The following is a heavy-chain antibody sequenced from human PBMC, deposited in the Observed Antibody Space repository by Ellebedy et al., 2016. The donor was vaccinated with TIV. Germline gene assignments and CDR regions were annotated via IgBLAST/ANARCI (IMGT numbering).Heavy chain of an antibody. V-gene: IGHV4-59*11. J-gene: IGHJ3*01. CDR2: VYSSGDT. CDR1: GDSMNLHY. D-gene: IGHD7-27*01. Sequence: MPSETLSLTCSVSGDSMNLHYWSWIRQTPANGLEWIGYVYSSGDTNYNPSLRSRVTISIDLSRSQFSLNLTSVTAADTAVYYCARVVPGDSSLSAYDVWGQGTVVTVSS. CDR3: ARVVPGDSSLSAYDV.